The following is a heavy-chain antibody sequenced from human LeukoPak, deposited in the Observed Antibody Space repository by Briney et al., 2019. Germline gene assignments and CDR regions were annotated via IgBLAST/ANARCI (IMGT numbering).Heavy chain of an antibody. CDR3: ARGLMVAAARLYYFDY. J-gene: IGHJ4*02. CDR1: GGSISSGGYY. D-gene: IGHD6-13*01. V-gene: IGHV4-31*03. Sequence: SETLSLTCTVSGGSISSGGYYWSWIRQHPGKGLEWIGYIYYSGSTYYNPSLKSRVTMSVDTSKNQFSLKLSSVTAADTAVYYCARGLMVAAARLYYFDYWGQGTLVTVSS. CDR2: IYYSGST.